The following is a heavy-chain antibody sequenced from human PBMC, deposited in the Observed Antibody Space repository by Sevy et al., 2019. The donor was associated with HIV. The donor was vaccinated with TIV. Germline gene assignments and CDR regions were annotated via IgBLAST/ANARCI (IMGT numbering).Heavy chain of an antibody. Sequence: ASVKVSCKASGYIFSDYWIYWVRQAPGQGFEWMGWINPASGATVSGQKFQGRVAMTSDTSINTAYMELYRRTSDDTAVYYCARGGSDGNYWGQGSLVTVSS. J-gene: IGHJ4*02. CDR2: INPASGAT. D-gene: IGHD5-12*01. V-gene: IGHV1-2*02. CDR3: ARGGSDGNY. CDR1: GYIFSDYW.